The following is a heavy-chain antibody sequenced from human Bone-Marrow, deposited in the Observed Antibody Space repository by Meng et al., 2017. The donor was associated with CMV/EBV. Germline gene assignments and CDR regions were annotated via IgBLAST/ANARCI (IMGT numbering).Heavy chain of an antibody. V-gene: IGHV1-8*01. J-gene: IGHJ5*02. CDR2: MNPNSGNT. Sequence: ASVKVSCKASGYTFTSYDINWVRQATGQGLEWMGWMNPNSGNTGYAQKFQGRVTMTTDTSTSTAYMELRSLRSDDTAVYYCARGRHTIWFDPWGQGTLVTVSS. CDR3: ARGRHTIWFDP. CDR1: GYTFTSYD. D-gene: IGHD3-3*01.